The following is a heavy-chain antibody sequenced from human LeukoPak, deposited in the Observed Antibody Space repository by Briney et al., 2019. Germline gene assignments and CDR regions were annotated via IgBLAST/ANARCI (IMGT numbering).Heavy chain of an antibody. V-gene: IGHV3-30-3*01. CDR2: ISYDGSNK. Sequence: GGSLRLSCAASGFTFSSYAMHWVRQAPGKGLEWVAVISYDGSNKYYADSVKGRFTISRDNSKNTLYLQMNSLRAEDTAVYYCARTYYYDSSGYNYWGQGTLVTVSS. J-gene: IGHJ4*02. D-gene: IGHD3-22*01. CDR1: GFTFSSYA. CDR3: ARTYYYDSSGYNY.